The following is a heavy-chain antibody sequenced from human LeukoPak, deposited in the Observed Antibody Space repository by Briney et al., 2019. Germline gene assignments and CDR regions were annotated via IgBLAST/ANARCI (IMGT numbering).Heavy chain of an antibody. V-gene: IGHV4-30-4*07. D-gene: IGHD3-22*01. J-gene: IGHJ3*02. CDR2: IYYSGST. CDR3: ARASSGPMKRDAFDI. Sequence: SETLSLTCAVSGGSISSGVYAWSWIRQPPGKGLEWIWYIYYSGSTYYTPSLKSRVTISIDKSKNQFSLKLSSVTAADTAVYYCARASSGPMKRDAFDIWGQGTMVTVSS. CDR1: GGSISSGVYA.